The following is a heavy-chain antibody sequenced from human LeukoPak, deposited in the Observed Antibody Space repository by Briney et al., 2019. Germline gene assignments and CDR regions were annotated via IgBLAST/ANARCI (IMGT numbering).Heavy chain of an antibody. V-gene: IGHV3-48*04. CDR3: ARERDIVVVVAATAYYYYYYGMDV. Sequence: GGSLRLSCAASGFTFSSYSMNWVRQAPGKGLEWVSYISSSSSTIYYADSVKGRFTISRDNAKNSLYLRMNSLRAEDTAVYYCARERDIVVVVAATAYYYYYYGMDVWGQGTTVTVSS. J-gene: IGHJ6*02. CDR1: GFTFSSYS. D-gene: IGHD2-15*01. CDR2: ISSSSSTI.